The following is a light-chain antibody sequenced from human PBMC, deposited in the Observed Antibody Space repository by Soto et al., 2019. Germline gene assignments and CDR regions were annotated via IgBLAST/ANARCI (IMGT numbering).Light chain of an antibody. CDR1: QTISSY. Sequence: DIQMTQSPSSLSASVGDRVTITCRASQTISSYLNWYQQKPGKAPKLLTYAASSLQSGVPSRFSGSGSGTDFTLTINSLQPEDFATYYCQPGGTTPPWTFGQGTKVDIK. V-gene: IGKV1-39*01. CDR2: AAS. CDR3: QPGGTTPPWT. J-gene: IGKJ1*01.